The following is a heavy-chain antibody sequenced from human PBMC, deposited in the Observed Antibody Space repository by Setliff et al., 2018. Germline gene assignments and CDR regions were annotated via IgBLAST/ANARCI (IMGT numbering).Heavy chain of an antibody. J-gene: IGHJ4*02. D-gene: IGHD2-8*02. CDR2: IYHSGST. CDR1: GGSISSHY. CDR3: TVYNTGSSRDHY. V-gene: IGHV4-59*04. Sequence: SETLSLTCTVSGGSISSHYWSWIRQPPGKGLEWIGSIYHSGSTYYNPSLKSRVTISVDTSKNQFSLKLSSVTAADTALYYCTVYNTGSSRDHYWGQGTPVTVSS.